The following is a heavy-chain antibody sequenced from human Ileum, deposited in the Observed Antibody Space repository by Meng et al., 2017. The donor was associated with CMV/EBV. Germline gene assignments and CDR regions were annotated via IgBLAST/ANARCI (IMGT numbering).Heavy chain of an antibody. V-gene: IGHV6-1*01. CDR3: VRLTGNSWLDY. CDR1: GGSVSSATVT. Sequence: VKLRQAGRSLVKSLHTLFLTCASSGGSVSSATVTWNWIRLSPSRGLEWLGRTYYRTKWFNEYELSVRGRITINPDIAKNQLSLQLNSVTPEDTAVYYCVRLTGNSWLDYWGRGTLVTVSS. J-gene: IGHJ4*02. D-gene: IGHD6-13*01. CDR2: TYYRTKWFN.